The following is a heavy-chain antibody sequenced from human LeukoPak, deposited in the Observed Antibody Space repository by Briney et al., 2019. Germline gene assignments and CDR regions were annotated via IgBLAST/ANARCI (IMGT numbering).Heavy chain of an antibody. CDR2: IYYIGTA. V-gene: IGHV4-30-4*01. D-gene: IGHD3-16*01. CDR1: GDSISIGDYR. J-gene: IGHJ6*03. CDR3: ARARGDSPRIYYYMDV. Sequence: SQTLSLTCSVSGDSISIGDYRWSWIRQSRGKGLEWIGYIYYIGTAYYNPSLRSRVALSADTSKNQFSLKLNSVTVADSAVYFCARARGDSPRIYYYMDVWGKGTTVTVSS.